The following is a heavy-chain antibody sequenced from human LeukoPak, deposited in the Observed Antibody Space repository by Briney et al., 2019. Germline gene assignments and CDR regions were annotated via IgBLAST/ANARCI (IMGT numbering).Heavy chain of an antibody. CDR2: IYYSGST. V-gene: IGHV4-59*01. Sequence: PSETLSLTCTVSGGSISNYYWSWIRQPPGKGLEWIGYIYYSGSTNYNPSLKSRVTISVDTSKNQFSLKLSSVTAADTAVYYCARVDGTNYYYYGMDVWGQGTTVTVSS. J-gene: IGHJ6*02. D-gene: IGHD1-26*01. CDR3: ARVDGTNYYYYGMDV. CDR1: GGSISNYY.